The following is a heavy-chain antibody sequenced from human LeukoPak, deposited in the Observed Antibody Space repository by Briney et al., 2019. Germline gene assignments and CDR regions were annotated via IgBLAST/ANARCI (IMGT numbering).Heavy chain of an antibody. V-gene: IGHV3-30*18. CDR3: AKDRGYYYGSGSALDY. Sequence: GGSLRLSCAASGFTFSSYGMHWVRQAPGKGLEWVAVISYDGSNKYYADSVKGRFTISRDNSKNTLYLQMNSLRAEDTAVYYYAKDRGYYYGSGSALDYWGQGTLVTVSS. D-gene: IGHD3-10*01. CDR1: GFTFSSYG. CDR2: ISYDGSNK. J-gene: IGHJ4*02.